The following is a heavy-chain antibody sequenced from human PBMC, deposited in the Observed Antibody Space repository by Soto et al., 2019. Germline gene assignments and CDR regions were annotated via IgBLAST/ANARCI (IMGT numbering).Heavy chain of an antibody. D-gene: IGHD2-15*01. J-gene: IGHJ4*02. Sequence: EVQLVESGGGLVQPGRSLRLSCAASGFTFDDYAMHWVRRVPGKGLECVSSISWNSNIIGYADSVNGRFTISRDNAKNSLYLQMNSLRPEDTALYYCAKGGPDGFCSGGRCYFDYWGQGTLVTVSS. CDR3: AKGGPDGFCSGGRCYFDY. CDR2: ISWNSNII. V-gene: IGHV3-9*01. CDR1: GFTFDDYA.